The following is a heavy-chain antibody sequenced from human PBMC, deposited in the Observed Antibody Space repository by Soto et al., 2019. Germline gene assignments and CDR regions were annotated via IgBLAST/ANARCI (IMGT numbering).Heavy chain of an antibody. Sequence: SLRLSCAASGFTLSRHTMNWVRQAPGKGLEWVSFIGSRTSDIYYADSVKGRFTISSDNAKNSLYLDLTRLRAEDTAVYFCVRDYYDTSGYPNTFDMWGQGTMVTVSS. CDR3: VRDYYDTSGYPNTFDM. V-gene: IGHV3-21*01. CDR2: IGSRTSDI. CDR1: GFTLSRHT. J-gene: IGHJ3*02. D-gene: IGHD3-22*01.